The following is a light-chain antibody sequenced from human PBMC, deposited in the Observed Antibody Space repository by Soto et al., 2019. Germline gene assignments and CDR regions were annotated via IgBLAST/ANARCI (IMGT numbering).Light chain of an antibody. CDR3: QQSSNTPRT. CDR1: QTVGSIY. V-gene: IGKV3-20*01. J-gene: IGKJ1*01. Sequence: DIVLTQSRGTLSLSPGERGTLSWRSSQTVGSIYLAWYQQNPGQAPRLLIHGASNRASGIPDRFSGSGSGTDFTLTISSLQPEDFATYYCQQSSNTPRTFGQGTKVDIK. CDR2: GAS.